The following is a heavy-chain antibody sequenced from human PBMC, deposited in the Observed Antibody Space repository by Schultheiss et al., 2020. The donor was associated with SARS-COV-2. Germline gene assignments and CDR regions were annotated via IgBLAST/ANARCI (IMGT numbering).Heavy chain of an antibody. CDR3: ARDRYCSSTSCYTRGYNWFDP. CDR1: GGSISSSSYY. J-gene: IGHJ5*02. D-gene: IGHD2-2*02. CDR2: IYYSGST. V-gene: IGHV4-39*07. Sequence: SETLSLTCTVSGGSISSSSYYWGWIRQPPGKGLEWIGSIYYSGSTYYNPSLESRVTISVDTSKNQFSLKLSSVTAADTAVYYCARDRYCSSTSCYTRGYNWFDPWGQGTLVTVSS.